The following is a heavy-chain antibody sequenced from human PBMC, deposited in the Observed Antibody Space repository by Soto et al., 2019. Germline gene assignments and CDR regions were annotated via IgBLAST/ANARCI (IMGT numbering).Heavy chain of an antibody. D-gene: IGHD1-26*01. CDR2: SNGRSNYV. CDR3: AREAGVVGSSSAFDH. Sequence: GGSLRLSCVFSGFTFSTYTMNWVRQAPGKGLEGVSSSNGRSNYVYYADSVKGRFTISRDNAKNSLYLQMNRLRAEDTAIYYCAREAGVVGSSSAFDHWGLGTLVTVSS. J-gene: IGHJ4*02. V-gene: IGHV3-21*01. CDR1: GFTFSTYT.